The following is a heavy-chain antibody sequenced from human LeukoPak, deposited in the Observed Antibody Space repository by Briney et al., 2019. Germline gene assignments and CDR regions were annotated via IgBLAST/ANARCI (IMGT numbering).Heavy chain of an antibody. CDR3: ARDRPFNWNDGPDNWFDP. J-gene: IGHJ5*02. CDR1: GGSISSYY. CDR2: IYYSGST. D-gene: IGHD1-20*01. V-gene: IGHV4-59*12. Sequence: SETLSLTCTVSGGSISSYYWSWIRQPPGKGLEWIGYIYYSGSTNYNPSLKSRVTMSVDTSKNQFSLKLSSVTAADTAVYYCARDRPFNWNDGPDNWFDPWGQGTLVTVSS.